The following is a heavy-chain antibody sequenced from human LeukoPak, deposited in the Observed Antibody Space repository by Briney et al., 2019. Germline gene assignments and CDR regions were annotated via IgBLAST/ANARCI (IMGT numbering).Heavy chain of an antibody. J-gene: IGHJ4*02. CDR1: GVSITSYY. V-gene: IGHV4-4*07. CDR2: IYTSVST. Sequence: SETLSLTCTVSGVSITSYYWSWIRQPAGKGLEWIGRIYTSVSTNYNPSLKSRVTMSVDTSKNQFSLKLSSVTAADTAVYYRARDKYYYDSSGYYSFDYWGQGTLVTVSS. D-gene: IGHD3-22*01. CDR3: ARDKYYYDSSGYYSFDY.